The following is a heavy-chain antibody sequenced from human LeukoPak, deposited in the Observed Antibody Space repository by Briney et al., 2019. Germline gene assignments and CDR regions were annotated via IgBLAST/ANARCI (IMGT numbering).Heavy chain of an antibody. V-gene: IGHV3-48*03. CDR1: GFTFSSYE. D-gene: IGHD3-10*01. CDR3: ARGGITMVRGVHLEYYYYGMDV. CDR2: ISSSGSTI. J-gene: IGHJ6*02. Sequence: GGSLRLSCAASGFTFSSYEMNWVRQAPGKGLEWVSYISSSGSTIYYADSVKGRFTISRDNAKNSLYLQMNSLRAEDTAVYYCARGGITMVRGVHLEYYYYGMDVWGQGTTVTVSS.